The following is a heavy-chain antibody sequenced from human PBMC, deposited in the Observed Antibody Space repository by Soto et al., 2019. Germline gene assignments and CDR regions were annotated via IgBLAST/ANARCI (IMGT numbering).Heavy chain of an antibody. CDR1: GFTFSSYA. Sequence: QVQLVESGGGVVQPGRSLRLSCAASGFTFSSYAMHWVRQAPGKGLEWVAVISYDGSNKYYADSVKGRFTISRDNSKNTLYLQMNSVRAEDTAVYYCARVGGLADYWGQGTLVTVSS. V-gene: IGHV3-30-3*01. D-gene: IGHD3-10*01. J-gene: IGHJ4*02. CDR3: ARVGGLADY. CDR2: ISYDGSNK.